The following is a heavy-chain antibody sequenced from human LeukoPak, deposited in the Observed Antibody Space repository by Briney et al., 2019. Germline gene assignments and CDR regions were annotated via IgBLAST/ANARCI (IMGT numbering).Heavy chain of an antibody. CDR3: AKATGYGWPRDFDY. CDR1: GFTFSDYY. J-gene: IGHJ4*02. CDR2: ISGSGGST. V-gene: IGHV3-23*01. Sequence: TGGSLRLSCAASGFTFSDYYMSWIRQAPGKGLEWVSAISGSGGSTYYADSVKGRFTISRDNSKNTLYLQMNSLRAEDTAVYYCAKATGYGWPRDFDYWGQGTLVTVSS. D-gene: IGHD4-17*01.